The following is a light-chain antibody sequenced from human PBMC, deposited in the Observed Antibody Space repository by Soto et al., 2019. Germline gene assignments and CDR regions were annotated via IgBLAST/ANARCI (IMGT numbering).Light chain of an antibody. CDR1: SSDVGGYNY. CDR3: SSFAGNNNLV. V-gene: IGLV2-8*01. Sequence: QSALTQPPSASGSPGQSVTISCTGTSSDVGGYNYVSWYQQHPGKAPKLMISEVSKRPSGVPDRFSGSKSGNTASLTVSGLQAEDEADYYCSSFAGNNNLVFGGGTMLTVL. CDR2: EVS. J-gene: IGLJ2*01.